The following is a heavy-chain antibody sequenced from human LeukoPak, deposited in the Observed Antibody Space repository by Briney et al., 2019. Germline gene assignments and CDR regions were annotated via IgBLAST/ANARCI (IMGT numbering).Heavy chain of an antibody. D-gene: IGHD5-12*01. Sequence: PGGSLRLSCAASGFIFSDYYMSWIRQAPGKGLEWVSYISSSGSTMYYTDSVKGRFTISRDNAKDSLYLQMNSLRAEDTAVYYWARGPGWGYEEHFDYWGQGTLVTVSS. CDR1: GFIFSDYY. CDR2: ISSSGSTM. J-gene: IGHJ4*02. CDR3: ARGPGWGYEEHFDY. V-gene: IGHV3-11*01.